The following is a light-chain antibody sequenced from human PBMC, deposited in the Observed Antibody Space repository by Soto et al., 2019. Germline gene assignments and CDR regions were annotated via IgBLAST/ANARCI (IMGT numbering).Light chain of an antibody. CDR1: QSISSW. V-gene: IGKV1-5*03. CDR2: KAS. Sequence: DLQMTQSPSTLSASVGDRVTITCRASQSISSWLAWYQQKPGKAPKLLIYKASSLESGVPSRFSGSGSGTEFTLNISSLQPDDFATYYCQQYNSYSSYTFGQGTKLEIK. J-gene: IGKJ2*01. CDR3: QQYNSYSSYT.